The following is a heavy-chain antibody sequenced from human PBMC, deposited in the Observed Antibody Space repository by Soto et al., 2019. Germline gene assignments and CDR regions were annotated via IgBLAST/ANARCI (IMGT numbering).Heavy chain of an antibody. Sequence: GGSLRLSCVASGFTFNSYGRSWVRQAPGKGLEWVSAISGSGGSTYYADSVKGRFTISRDNSKNTLYLQMNSLRAEDTAVYYCAKGRYWNGPITYYFDYWGQGTLVTVSS. V-gene: IGHV3-23*01. J-gene: IGHJ4*02. CDR3: AKGRYWNGPITYYFDY. CDR2: ISGSGGST. CDR1: GFTFNSYG. D-gene: IGHD1-1*01.